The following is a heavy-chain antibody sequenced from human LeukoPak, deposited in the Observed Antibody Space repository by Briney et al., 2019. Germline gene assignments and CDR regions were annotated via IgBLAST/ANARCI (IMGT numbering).Heavy chain of an antibody. V-gene: IGHV3-49*04. CDR2: IRSKVYGGTP. CDR3: TRDQTPYY. Sequence: GGSLRLSCTASGFTFGDYAMTWVRQAPGKGLEWVGFIRSKVYGGTPEYAASVKDRFTISRDDSKGIAYLQMNSLKTEDTAMYYCTRDQTPYYWGQGTLVTVSS. CDR1: GFTFGDYA. J-gene: IGHJ4*02.